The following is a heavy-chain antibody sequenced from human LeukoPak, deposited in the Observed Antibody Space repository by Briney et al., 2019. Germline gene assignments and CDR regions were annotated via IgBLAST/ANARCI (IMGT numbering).Heavy chain of an antibody. D-gene: IGHD4/OR15-4a*01. CDR1: GGSLSGYY. CDR2: IYYRGSS. J-gene: IGHJ6*03. V-gene: IGHV4-59*01. CDR3: AKSVLGYYYYMDV. Sequence: SETLSLTCTVSGGSLSGYYWSWMRQSPGKGLEWIGYIYYRGSSDYSPSLKSRVTISVDTSKNQFSLKLSSVTAADTAVYYCAKSVLGYYYYMDVWGKGTTVTVS.